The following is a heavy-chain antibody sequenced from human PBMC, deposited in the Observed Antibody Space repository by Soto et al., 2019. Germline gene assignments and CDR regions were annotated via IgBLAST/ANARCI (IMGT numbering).Heavy chain of an antibody. CDR3: ARGIGMEDNYYYYGLDS. D-gene: IGHD1-1*01. CDR2: INGGTGQT. J-gene: IGHJ6*02. CDR1: GYTFSTHA. V-gene: IGHV1-3*01. Sequence: ASVKVSCKASGYTFSTHAMHWVRQAPGQSLEWMGWINGGTGQTKHSHRFQGRVTITRDTSASTAYMELSSLRSEDTAVYYCARGIGMEDNYYYYGLDSWGQRTTVTGSS.